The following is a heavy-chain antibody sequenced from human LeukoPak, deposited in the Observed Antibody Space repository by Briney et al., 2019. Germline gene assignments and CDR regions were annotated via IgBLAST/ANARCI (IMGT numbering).Heavy chain of an antibody. CDR1: GYTFTSYG. CDR2: IIPIFGTA. J-gene: IGHJ4*02. Sequence: GASVKVSCKASGYTFTSYGISWVRQAPGQGLEWMGRIIPIFGTANYAQKFQGRVTITTDESTSTAYMELSSLRSEDTAVYYCARDLEDGYNLLWGLDYWGQGTLVTVSS. CDR3: ARDLEDGYNLLWGLDY. D-gene: IGHD5-24*01. V-gene: IGHV1-69*05.